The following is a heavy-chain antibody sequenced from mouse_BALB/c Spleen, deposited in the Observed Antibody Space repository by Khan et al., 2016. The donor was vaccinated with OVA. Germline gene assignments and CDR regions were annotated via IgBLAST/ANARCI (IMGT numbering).Heavy chain of an antibody. Sequence: VQLQQPGPELVKPGASVKISCKASGYTFTDYNMDWVRQSQGESLEWIGYIFPNTGGTGYNQKFKTKATLTVDISSNTAYMELRNLTSDDSAFYCCVRAGYGSFGFWGQGTLVTVSA. CDR3: VRAGYGSFGF. CDR1: GYTFTDYN. J-gene: IGHJ3*01. D-gene: IGHD1-2*01. V-gene: IGHV1S29*02. CDR2: IFPNTGGT.